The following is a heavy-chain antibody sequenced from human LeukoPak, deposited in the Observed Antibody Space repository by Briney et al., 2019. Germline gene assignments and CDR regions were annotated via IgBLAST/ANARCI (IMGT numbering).Heavy chain of an antibody. CDR1: GFTVSSNY. V-gene: IGHV3-53*01. J-gene: IGHJ3*02. Sequence: GVSLRLSCAASGFTVSSNYMSWVRQAPGKGLEWVSVIYSGGSTYYADSVKGRFTISRDNSKNTLYLQMNSLRAEDTAVYYCARGEGYSYGYVAAFDIWGQGTMVTVSS. CDR3: ARGEGYSYGYVAAFDI. D-gene: IGHD5-18*01. CDR2: IYSGGST.